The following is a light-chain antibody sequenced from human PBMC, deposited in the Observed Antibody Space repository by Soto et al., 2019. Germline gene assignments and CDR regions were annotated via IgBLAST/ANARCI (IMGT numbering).Light chain of an antibody. CDR2: YDS. CDR1: NIGDKR. Sequence: SYELTQPPSVSVAPEKTTTITCGGNNIGDKRVHWYRLKSGQAPVLLISYDSDRPSGIPERFSGSNSGNTATLTISRVEAGDEADYYCQVWDIMTDNYVFGGGTKVTVL. J-gene: IGLJ1*01. CDR3: QVWDIMTDNYV. V-gene: IGLV3-21*04.